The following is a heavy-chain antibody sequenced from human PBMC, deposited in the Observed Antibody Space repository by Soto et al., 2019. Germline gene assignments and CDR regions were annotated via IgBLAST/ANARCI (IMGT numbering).Heavy chain of an antibody. CDR2: ISSRSTSI. CDR1: GFTFSTYN. CDR3: ARGRDAFGMDV. D-gene: IGHD2-2*01. V-gene: IGHV3-21*01. Sequence: VQLVESGGGLVNPGESLRLSCVGSGFTFSTYNMNWVRQAPGKGLEWVASISSRSTSIDYADSVKGRFTISRDNAKNSRSLQMNSLRAEDTAVYYCARGRDAFGMDVWGQGNTVAVS. J-gene: IGHJ6*02.